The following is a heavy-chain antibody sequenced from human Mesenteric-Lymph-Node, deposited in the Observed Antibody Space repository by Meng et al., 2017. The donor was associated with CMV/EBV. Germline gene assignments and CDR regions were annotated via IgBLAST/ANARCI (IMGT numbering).Heavy chain of an antibody. CDR3: ARGHDTGYVDP. CDR1: GYTFTDYV. V-gene: IGHV1-2*02. CDR2: INPKSGGT. J-gene: IGHJ5*01. D-gene: IGHD3-16*01. Sequence: SCKASGYTFTDYVVHWVRQAPGQGLEWMAWINPKSGGTNFAQKFQGRVTLTRDTSISAAYMELIRLTADDTAVYYCARGHDTGYVDPWGQGTLVTVSS.